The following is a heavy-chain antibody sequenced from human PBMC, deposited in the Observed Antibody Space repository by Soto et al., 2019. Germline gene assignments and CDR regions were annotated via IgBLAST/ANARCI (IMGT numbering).Heavy chain of an antibody. J-gene: IGHJ4*02. V-gene: IGHV1-3*01. D-gene: IGHD6-19*01. CDR1: GYTFTGYA. Sequence: ASVKVSCKASGYTFTGYAMHWVRQAPGQRLEWMGWINAGNGNTKYSQKFQGRVTITRDTSASTAYMELSSLRSEDTAVYYCARKLGYSSGWTLWGQGTLVTVSS. CDR2: INAGNGNT. CDR3: ARKLGYSSGWTL.